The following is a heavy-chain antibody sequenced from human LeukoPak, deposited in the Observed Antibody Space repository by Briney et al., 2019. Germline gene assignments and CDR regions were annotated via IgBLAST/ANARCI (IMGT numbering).Heavy chain of an antibody. J-gene: IGHJ4*02. Sequence: GRSLSLSCAGSGCTFNEYAIHWVRQAPGKGLEWVAVVSSDGINKYYADSVKGRFTISRDNSKNTLYLQMNSLRPEDTAVYYCAREKDYGDYIDFWGQGTLVTVSS. D-gene: IGHD4-17*01. V-gene: IGHV3-30-3*01. CDR1: GCTFNEYA. CDR3: AREKDYGDYIDF. CDR2: VSSDGINK.